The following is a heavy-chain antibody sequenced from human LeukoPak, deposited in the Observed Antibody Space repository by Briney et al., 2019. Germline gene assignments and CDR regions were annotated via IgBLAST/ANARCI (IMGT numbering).Heavy chain of an antibody. CDR2: IYHTGST. D-gene: IGHD3-10*01. Sequence: SETLSLTCGVSDYSISRGYYWAWIRQPPGKGLEWIGTIYHTGSTYYTPPLGSRVTISVDTSKNEFSLNLNSVTAADTAVYYCARAGWIITSGIDYWGQGALVTVSS. CDR1: DYSISRGYY. CDR3: ARAGWIITSGIDY. V-gene: IGHV4-38-2*01. J-gene: IGHJ4*02.